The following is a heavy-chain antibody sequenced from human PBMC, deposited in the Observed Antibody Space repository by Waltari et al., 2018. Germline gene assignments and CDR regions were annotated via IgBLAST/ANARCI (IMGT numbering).Heavy chain of an antibody. V-gene: IGHV1-69*04. Sequence: QVQLVQSGAEVKKPGSSVKVSCKASGGTFSSSAVTWVRQAHGHGSDWMGMSVPILGVTYYGQSFQGRVTISADDSTSTVYMELRSLTFEDSAVYYCATSQSGTYYDAIVVWGQGTKVT. CDR2: SVPILGVT. D-gene: IGHD1-26*01. CDR3: ATSQSGTYYDAIVV. J-gene: IGHJ3*01. CDR1: GGTFSSSA.